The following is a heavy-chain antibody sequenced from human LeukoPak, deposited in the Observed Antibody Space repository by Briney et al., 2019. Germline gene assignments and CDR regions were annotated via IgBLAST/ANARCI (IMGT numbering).Heavy chain of an antibody. CDR1: GYTFTGYY. CDR2: INPNSVGT. D-gene: IGHD3-9*01. V-gene: IGHV1-2*02. Sequence: ASVKVSCKASGYTFTGYYMLWVRQAPGQRLEWMGWINPNSVGTNYAQKFQRRVTMTRDTSISTAYMELSRLRSDDTAVYYCASQRFFDWCPFDYWRQGTLVTVSS. J-gene: IGHJ4*02. CDR3: ASQRFFDWCPFDY.